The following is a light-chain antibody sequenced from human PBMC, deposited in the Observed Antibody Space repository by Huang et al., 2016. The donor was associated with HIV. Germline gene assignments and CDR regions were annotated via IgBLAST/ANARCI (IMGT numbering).Light chain of an antibody. Sequence: DIQMTQSPSSLSASVGDRVTITCQASQDIGKFLYWFQQKPGKAPKVLIYDASNLETGVPSRFSGSGSGTDFTFTISSLQPDDVATYFCLQCDKVPVTFGHGTKVDIK. CDR1: QDIGKF. CDR3: LQCDKVPVT. CDR2: DAS. J-gene: IGKJ3*01. V-gene: IGKV1-33*01.